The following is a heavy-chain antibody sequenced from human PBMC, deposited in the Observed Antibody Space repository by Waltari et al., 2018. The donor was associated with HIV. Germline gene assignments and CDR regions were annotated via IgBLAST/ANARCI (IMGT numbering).Heavy chain of an antibody. CDR2: IYYSGST. J-gene: IGHJ6*02. D-gene: IGHD3-3*01. V-gene: IGHV4-59*08. Sequence: QVQLQESGPGLVKPSETLSLTCTVSGGSISSYYWSWIRQPPGKGLEWIGYIYYSGSTNYNPALKSRVTISVDTSKNQFSLKLSSVTAADTAVYYCASSDDFWSGYAVWGQGTTVTVSS. CDR1: GGSISSYY. CDR3: ASSDDFWSGYAV.